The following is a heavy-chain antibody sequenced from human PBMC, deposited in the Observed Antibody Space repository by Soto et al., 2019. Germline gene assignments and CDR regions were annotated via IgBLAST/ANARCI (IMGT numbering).Heavy chain of an antibody. V-gene: IGHV4-4*02. D-gene: IGHD3-22*01. CDR3: ARDRRYYDSSGYLYYYGMDV. CDR1: GGSISSSNW. J-gene: IGHJ6*02. CDR2: IYHSGST. Sequence: PSETLSLTCAVSGGSISSSNWWSWVRQPPGKGLEWIGEIYHSGSTNYNPSLKSRVTISVDKSKNQFSLKLSSVTAADTAVYYCARDRRYYDSSGYLYYYGMDVWGQGTTVTVSS.